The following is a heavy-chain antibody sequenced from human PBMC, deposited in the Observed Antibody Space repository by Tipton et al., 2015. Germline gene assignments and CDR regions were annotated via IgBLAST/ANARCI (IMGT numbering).Heavy chain of an antibody. CDR3: ARDKVSEVGGSRVYYYYGMDV. Sequence: LRLSCAASGFTFSSSVMHWVRQAPGKGLEWVATISYDGGDEYYADSVKGRFTISRDNSKNTLFLQMNRLRAEDTAVYYCARDKVSEVGGSRVYYYYGMDVWGQGTTVTVSS. V-gene: IGHV3-30*01. D-gene: IGHD1-26*01. CDR2: ISYDGGDE. CDR1: GFTFSSSV. J-gene: IGHJ6*02.